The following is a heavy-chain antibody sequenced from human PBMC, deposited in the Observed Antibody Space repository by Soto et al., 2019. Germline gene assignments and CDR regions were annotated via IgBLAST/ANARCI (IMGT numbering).Heavy chain of an antibody. D-gene: IGHD3-3*01. J-gene: IGHJ4*02. CDR3: VREECEDGRGHFTN. V-gene: IGHV3-30*03. Sequence: QVLLVESGGGVVQPGGSLRLSCAASGFTFSASVMHWVRQAQGKGLEWMAILSYGAKNKYYADSVKGRFTISRDISESTLYLQMDSLRTEDTAVYYCVREECEDGRGHFTNWGQGTLVSVSS. CDR1: GFTFSASV. CDR2: LSYGAKNK.